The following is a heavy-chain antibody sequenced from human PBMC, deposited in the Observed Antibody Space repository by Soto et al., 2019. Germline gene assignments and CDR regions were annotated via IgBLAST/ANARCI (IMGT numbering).Heavy chain of an antibody. J-gene: IGHJ5*02. CDR1: GFTFDDYA. CDR3: AKGRNSGYVSVWFDP. CDR2: ISWNRGSI. Sequence: GGSLRLSCAASGFTFDDYAMHWVRQAPGKGLEWVSGISWNRGSIGYADSVKGRFTISRDNAKNSLYLQMNSLRAEDTALYYCAKGRNSGYVSVWFDPWGQGTLVTVSS. D-gene: IGHD5-12*01. V-gene: IGHV3-9*01.